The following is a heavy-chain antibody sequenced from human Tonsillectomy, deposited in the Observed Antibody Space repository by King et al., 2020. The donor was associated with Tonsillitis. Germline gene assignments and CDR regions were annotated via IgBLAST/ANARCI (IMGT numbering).Heavy chain of an antibody. D-gene: IGHD3-22*01. V-gene: IGHV3-21*01. J-gene: IGHJ4*02. Sequence: VQLVESGGGLVKPGGSLRLSCAASGFTFSSYSMNLVRHAPGKGREWVLSISSSSMYIYYADSVKGRFTISRDNAKNSLYLQMNSLSAEDTAVDYCARGITYYYDSSGPKAGFDYWGQGTLVTVSS. CDR1: GFTFSSYS. CDR2: ISSSSMYI. CDR3: ARGITYYYDSSGPKAGFDY.